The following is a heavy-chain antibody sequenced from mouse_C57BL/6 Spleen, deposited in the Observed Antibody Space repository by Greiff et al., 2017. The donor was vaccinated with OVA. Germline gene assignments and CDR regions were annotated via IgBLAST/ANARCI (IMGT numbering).Heavy chain of an antibody. D-gene: IGHD1-2*01. CDR2: IRSKSNNYAT. Sequence: EVKLMESGGGLVQPKGSLKLSCAASGFSFNTYAMNWVRQAPGKGLEWVARIRSKSNNYATYYADSVKDRFTISRDDSESMLYLQMNNLKTEDTAMYYCVRHHYYGGFDYWGQGTTLTVSS. CDR1: GFSFNTYA. J-gene: IGHJ2*01. CDR3: VRHHYYGGFDY. V-gene: IGHV10-1*01.